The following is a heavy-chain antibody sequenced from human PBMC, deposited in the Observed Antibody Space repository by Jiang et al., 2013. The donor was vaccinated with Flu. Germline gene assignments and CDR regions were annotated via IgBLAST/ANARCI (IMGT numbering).Heavy chain of an antibody. CDR3: ARAAAAAHWFDP. CDR2: ISPLFNTP. CDR1: GGTFSAYD. V-gene: IGHV1-69*06. Sequence: GAEVKKPGSSVKVSCKASGGTFSAYDISWVRQAPGQGLEWMGAISPLFNTPKYAQDFQGGVTITADRYTNTAYMEVTSLKSEDTAVYYCARAAAAAHWFDPWGQGTLVSVSS. J-gene: IGHJ5*02. D-gene: IGHD6-25*01.